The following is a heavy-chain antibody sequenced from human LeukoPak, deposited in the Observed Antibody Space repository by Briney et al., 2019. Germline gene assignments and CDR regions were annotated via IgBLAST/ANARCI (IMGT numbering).Heavy chain of an antibody. CDR3: ARGAGYNYSYYFDY. J-gene: IGHJ4*02. CDR2: IYGGGNI. V-gene: IGHV3-53*01. CDR1: GFTVSSNY. D-gene: IGHD5-24*01. Sequence: GGSLRLSCAASGFTVSSNYMNWVRQAPGKGLEWVSVIYGGGNIYYADSVKGRFTISRDNSKNTLYLQMNSLRAEDTAVYYCARGAGYNYSYYFDYWGQGTLVTVSS.